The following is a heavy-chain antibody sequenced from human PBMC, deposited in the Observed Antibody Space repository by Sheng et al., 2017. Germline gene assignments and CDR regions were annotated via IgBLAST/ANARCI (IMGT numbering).Heavy chain of an antibody. Sequence: QVQLVESGGGVVQPGRSLRLSCAASGFTFSSYAMHWVRQAPGKGLEWVAVISYDGSNKYYADSVKGRFTISRDNSKNTLYLQMNSLRAEDTAVYYCAREAARDGPFGAFDIWGQGTMVTVSS. CDR1: GFTFSSYA. D-gene: IGHD3-16*01. V-gene: IGHV3-30-3*01. CDR2: ISYDGSNK. CDR3: AREAARDGPFGAFDI. J-gene: IGHJ3*02.